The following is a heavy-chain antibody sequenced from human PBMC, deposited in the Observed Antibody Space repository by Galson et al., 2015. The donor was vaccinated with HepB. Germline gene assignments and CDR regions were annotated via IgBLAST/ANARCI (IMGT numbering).Heavy chain of an antibody. CDR2: ISAYNGNT. CDR3: AREGSATVKDAFEI. D-gene: IGHD4-11*01. J-gene: IGHJ3*02. V-gene: IGHV1-18*01. CDR1: GYTFTSYG. Sequence: SVKVSCKASGYTFTSYGISWVRQAPGQGLEWMGWISAYNGNTNYAQKLQGRVTMTTDTSTSTAYMELRSLRSDDTAVYYCAREGSATVKDAFEIWGQGTMVTVSS.